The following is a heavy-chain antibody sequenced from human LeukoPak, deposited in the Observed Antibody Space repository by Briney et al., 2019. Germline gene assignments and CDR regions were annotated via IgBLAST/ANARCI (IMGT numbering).Heavy chain of an antibody. CDR3: AKGGIAVAGMGPYYFDY. V-gene: IGHV3-23*01. J-gene: IGHJ4*02. D-gene: IGHD6-19*01. CDR2: ISGSGGST. Sequence: GGSLRLSCAASGFTFSSYAMSWVRQAPGEGLEWVSAISGSGGSTYYADPVKGRFTISRDNSKNTLYLQMNSLRAEDTAVYYCAKGGIAVAGMGPYYFDYWGQGTLVTVSS. CDR1: GFTFSSYA.